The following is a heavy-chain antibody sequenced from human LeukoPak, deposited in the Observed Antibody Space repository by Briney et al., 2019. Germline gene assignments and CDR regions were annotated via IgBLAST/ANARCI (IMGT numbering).Heavy chain of an antibody. D-gene: IGHD2-15*01. Sequence: SETLSLTCAVYGGSFSGYYWSWIRQPPGKWLEWIGEINHSGSINYNPSLKSRVTISVDTSKNQFSLKLSSVTAADTAVYYCCSYGLDAFDIWGQGTMVTVSS. CDR2: INHSGSI. CDR3: CSYGLDAFDI. J-gene: IGHJ3*02. V-gene: IGHV4-34*01. CDR1: GGSFSGYY.